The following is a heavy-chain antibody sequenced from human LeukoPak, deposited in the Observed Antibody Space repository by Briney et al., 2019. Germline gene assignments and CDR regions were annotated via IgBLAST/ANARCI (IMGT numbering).Heavy chain of an antibody. J-gene: IGHJ3*01. D-gene: IGHD6-19*01. Sequence: GSLRLSCAASGFTFSTYSMNWVRQAPGKGLAWVSYLSGSSDPIYYADSVKGRFTISRDNAKNSLSLQMNSLRAEDTAVYFCARDRGSGDEYSPDAFDLWGQGTMVTVSS. CDR1: GFTFSTYS. CDR3: ARDRGSGDEYSPDAFDL. V-gene: IGHV3-48*01. CDR2: LSGSSDPI.